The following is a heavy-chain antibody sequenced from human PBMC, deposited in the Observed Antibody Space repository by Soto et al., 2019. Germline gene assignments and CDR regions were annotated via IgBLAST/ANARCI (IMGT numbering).Heavy chain of an antibody. D-gene: IGHD4-4*01. V-gene: IGHV4-59*01. Sequence: SETLSLTCAVSGDSITSNHWNWIRQPPGRGLEWIGYIYNSGTTKYNPSLKSRVIISVDTSKNRLSLKLSSVTAADTAVYYCARVSMSTVSWGFDPWGQGTLVTVSS. CDR1: GDSITSNH. CDR2: IYNSGTT. CDR3: ARVSMSTVSWGFDP. J-gene: IGHJ5*02.